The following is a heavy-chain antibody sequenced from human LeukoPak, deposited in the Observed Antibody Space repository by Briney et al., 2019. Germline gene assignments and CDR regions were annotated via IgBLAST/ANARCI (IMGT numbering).Heavy chain of an antibody. V-gene: IGHV4-39*01. CDR1: GGSISSSSYY. CDR3: ARYCSGGSCSSDY. CDR2: IYYSGST. J-gene: IGHJ4*02. Sequence: PSETLSLTCTVSGGSISSSSYYWGWIRQPPGKGLEWIGSIYYSGSTYYNPSLKSRVTISVDTSKNQFSLKLSSVTAADTAVYYCARYCSGGSCSSDYWGQGTLVTVSS. D-gene: IGHD2-15*01.